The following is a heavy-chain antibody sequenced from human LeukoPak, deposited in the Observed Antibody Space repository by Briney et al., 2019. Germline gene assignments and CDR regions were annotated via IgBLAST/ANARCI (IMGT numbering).Heavy chain of an antibody. D-gene: IGHD6-19*01. CDR3: ARSSSGWYSSDY. Sequence: SETLSLTCAVYGGSFSGYYWSWIRQPPGKGLEWIGEINHSGSTNYNPSLKSRVTISVDTSKNQFSLKLSSVTAADTAVYYCARSSSGWYSSDYWGQGTLVTVSS. CDR2: INHSGST. CDR1: GGSFSGYY. V-gene: IGHV4-34*01. J-gene: IGHJ4*02.